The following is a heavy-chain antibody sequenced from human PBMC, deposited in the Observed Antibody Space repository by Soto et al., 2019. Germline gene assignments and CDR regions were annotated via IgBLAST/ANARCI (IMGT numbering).Heavy chain of an antibody. V-gene: IGHV3-23*01. CDR1: GFTFSSYA. CDR3: AKPRSGWYWEGFDY. Sequence: PGGSLRLSCAASGFTFSSYAMSWVRQAPGKGLEWVSAISGSGGSTYYADSVKGRLTISRDNSKNTLYLQMNSLRAEDTAVYYCAKPRSGWYWEGFDYWGQGTLVTVSS. D-gene: IGHD6-19*01. CDR2: ISGSGGST. J-gene: IGHJ4*02.